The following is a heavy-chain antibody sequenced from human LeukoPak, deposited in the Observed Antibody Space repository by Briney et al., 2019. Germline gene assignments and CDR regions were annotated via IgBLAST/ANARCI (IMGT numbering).Heavy chain of an antibody. CDR3: ARDYDYGDYAGSRWFDP. D-gene: IGHD4-17*01. J-gene: IGHJ5*02. CDR2: IYYSGST. CDR1: GGSISSYY. V-gene: IGHV4-59*01. Sequence: PSETLSLTCTVSGGSISSYYWSWIRQPPGKGLEWIGYIYYSGSTNYNPSLKSRVTISVDTSKNQFSLKLSSVTAADTAVYYCARDYDYGDYAGSRWFDPWGQGTLVTVSS.